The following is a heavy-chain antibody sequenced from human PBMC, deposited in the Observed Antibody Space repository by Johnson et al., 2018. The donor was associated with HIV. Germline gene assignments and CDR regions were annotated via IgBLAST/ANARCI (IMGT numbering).Heavy chain of an antibody. V-gene: IGHV3-13*01. J-gene: IGHJ3*02. CDR3: AKDIALRYYYVLRGAFDI. D-gene: IGHD3-10*02. CDR1: GFTFSSYD. CDR2: IGTAGDT. Sequence: VQLVESGGGLVQPGGSLRLSCAASGFTFSSYDMHWVRQATGKGLEWVSAIGTAGDTYYPGSVKCRFTISRENAKNSLYLQMNSLRAEDTALYYCAKDIALRYYYVLRGAFDIWGQGTMVTVSS.